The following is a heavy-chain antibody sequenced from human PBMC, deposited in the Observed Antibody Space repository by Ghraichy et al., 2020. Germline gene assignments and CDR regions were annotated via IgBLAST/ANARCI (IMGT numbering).Heavy chain of an antibody. CDR2: IYQSGAT. CDR1: GGSVSSFDW. D-gene: IGHD6-13*01. Sequence: SETLSLTCTVSGGSVSSFDWWNWVRQAPGKGLEWIGEIYQSGATNYTPSLQSRDTISIDKSKNQFSLKVTSVTAADTAGYCCARVTTLAATATVHQYYAMYVWVQGTTVTVS. J-gene: IGHJ6*02. CDR3: ARVTTLAATATVHQYYAMYV. V-gene: IGHV4-4*01.